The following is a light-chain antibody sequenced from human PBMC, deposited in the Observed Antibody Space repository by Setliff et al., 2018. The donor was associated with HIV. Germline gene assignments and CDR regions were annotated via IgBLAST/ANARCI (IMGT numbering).Light chain of an antibody. CDR3: AAWDATLNGFV. Sequence: QSVLTQPPLASGTPGQRVTISCSGSSPNIGRNTVIWYQQLPGTAPKVLIYDNNQRPSGVPDRVPGSKSGTSASLAISGLQSDDEADYCCAAWDATLNGFVFGTGTKV. CDR1: SPNIGRNT. V-gene: IGLV1-44*01. CDR2: DNN. J-gene: IGLJ1*01.